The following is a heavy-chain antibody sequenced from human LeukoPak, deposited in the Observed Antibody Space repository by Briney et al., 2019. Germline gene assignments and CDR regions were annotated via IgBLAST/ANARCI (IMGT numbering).Heavy chain of an antibody. CDR3: ARDVTIAARGFDY. J-gene: IGHJ4*02. V-gene: IGHV1-69*05. D-gene: IGHD6-6*01. CDR2: IIPRLDAV. CDR1: GGTFRSYA. Sequence: GASVKVSCKASGGTFRSYAISWVRQAPGQGLEWMGRIIPRLDAVNYAQKFQGRLTITTDESTSTAYMELSSLGSDDTAVYYCARDVTIAARGFDYWGQGTLVTVSS.